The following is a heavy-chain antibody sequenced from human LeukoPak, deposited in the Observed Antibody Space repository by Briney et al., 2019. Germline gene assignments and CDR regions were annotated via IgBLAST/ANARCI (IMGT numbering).Heavy chain of an antibody. J-gene: IGHJ4*02. D-gene: IGHD2-15*01. CDR1: GFTFSSYE. Sequence: GSLRLSCAASGFTFSSYEMNWVRQAPGKGLEWIGSIYYGGSTYYNPSLKSRVTISVDTSKNQFSLKLSSVTAADTAMYYCARKYCSGGDCYSNYWGQGTLVTVSS. CDR3: ARKYCSGGDCYSNY. V-gene: IGHV4-59*05. CDR2: IYYGGST.